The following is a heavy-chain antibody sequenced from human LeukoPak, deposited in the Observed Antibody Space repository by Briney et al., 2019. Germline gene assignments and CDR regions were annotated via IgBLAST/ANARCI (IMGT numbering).Heavy chain of an antibody. D-gene: IGHD4-11*01. CDR2: ISSSGSTI. J-gene: IGHJ4*02. CDR3: ARAVDDYSNYGIRDDTFDY. V-gene: IGHV3-48*03. CDR1: GFTFSSYE. Sequence: GGSLRLSCAASGFTFSSYEMNWDRQAPGKGLEWVSYISSSGSTIYYADSVKGRFTISRDNAKNSLYLQMNSLRAEDTAVYYCARAVDDYSNYGIRDDTFDYWGQGTLVTVSS.